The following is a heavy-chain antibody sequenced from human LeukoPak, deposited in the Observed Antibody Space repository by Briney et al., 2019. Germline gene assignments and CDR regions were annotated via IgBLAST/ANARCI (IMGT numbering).Heavy chain of an antibody. V-gene: IGHV4-38-2*01. Sequence: PSETLSLTCAVSGYSISSGYYWGWIRQPPGKGLEWIGSIYYSGSTYYNPSLKSRVTIPVDTSKNQFSLKLSSVTAADTAVYYCARMATTTNPPQRPFDYWGQGTLVTVSS. J-gene: IGHJ4*02. CDR3: ARMATTTNPPQRPFDY. D-gene: IGHD6-25*01. CDR2: IYYSGST. CDR1: GYSISSGYY.